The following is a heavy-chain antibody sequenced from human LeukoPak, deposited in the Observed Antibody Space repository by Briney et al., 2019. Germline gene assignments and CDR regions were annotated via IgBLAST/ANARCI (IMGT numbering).Heavy chain of an antibody. CDR2: ISAYNGNT. J-gene: IGHJ4*02. CDR1: GYTFTSYG. Sequence: GASVKVSCKASGYTFTSYGISWVRQAPGQGLEWMGWISAYNGNTNYAQKLQGRVTMTTDTSTSTAYMELRSLRSDDTAVYYCARVVVATMIVVASPLVLVDYWGQGTLVTVSS. CDR3: ARVVVATMIVVASPLVLVDY. V-gene: IGHV1-18*01. D-gene: IGHD3-22*01.